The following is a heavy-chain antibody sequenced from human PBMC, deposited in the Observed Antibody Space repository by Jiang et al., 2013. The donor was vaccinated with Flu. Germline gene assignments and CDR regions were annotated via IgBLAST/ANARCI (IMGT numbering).Heavy chain of an antibody. CDR3: ATRVDFLYLLCLLDY. V-gene: IGHV4-34*01. CDR1: GGSFSGYY. CDR2: INHSGGT. D-gene: IGHD2/OR15-2a*01. J-gene: IGHJ4*02. Sequence: LLKPSETLSLTCAVSGGSFSGYYWNWIRQPPGKGLGWIGEINHSGGTHYNPSLKSRVTISVDTSKRQISLKVRSVTAADTAVYYCATRVDFLYLLCLLDYWGQGTLVTVSS.